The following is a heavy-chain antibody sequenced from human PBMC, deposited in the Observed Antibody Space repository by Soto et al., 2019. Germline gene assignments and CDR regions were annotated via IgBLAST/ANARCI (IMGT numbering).Heavy chain of an antibody. J-gene: IGHJ4*02. CDR3: ARDSGSSGWYVY. Sequence: ASVKVSCKASGYTFTSYAMHWARQAPGQRLEWMGWINAGNGNTKYSQKFQGRVTITRDTSASTAYMELSSLRSEDTAVYYCARDSGSSGWYVYWGQGILDTVSS. CDR2: INAGNGNT. V-gene: IGHV1-3*01. D-gene: IGHD6-19*01. CDR1: GYTFTSYA.